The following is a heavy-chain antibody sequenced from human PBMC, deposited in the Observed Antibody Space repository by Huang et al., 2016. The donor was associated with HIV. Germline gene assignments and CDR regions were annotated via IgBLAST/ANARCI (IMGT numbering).Heavy chain of an antibody. V-gene: IGHV5-51*03. CDR2: IYFDDSDA. CDR1: RYNFAGYW. D-gene: IGHD2-15*01. CDR3: ARRRRGGFDI. J-gene: IGHJ3*02. Sequence: EVQLVQSGAEVKRPGESLKISCKGSRYNFAGYWIGWVSQMPGKGLEWMGSIYFDDSDARYSPSLQGQVTSSADTSLYSSYLQWTSLRASDTAIFYCARRRRGGFDIWGQGTLVTVSS.